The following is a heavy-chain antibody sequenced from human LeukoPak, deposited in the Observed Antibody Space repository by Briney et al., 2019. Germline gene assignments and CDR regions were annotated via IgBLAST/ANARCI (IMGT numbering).Heavy chain of an antibody. Sequence: GGSLRLSCAASGFTFSDHWMSWVRQAPGKGLEWVANIKQDGGEKYYVDSVKGRFTISRDSAKNSVYLQMNSLRAEDTAVYYCARTLRPGSYYGYYYGMDVWGQGTTVTVSS. CDR3: ARTLRPGSYYGYYYGMDV. V-gene: IGHV3-7*01. J-gene: IGHJ6*02. D-gene: IGHD1-26*01. CDR1: GFTFSDHW. CDR2: IKQDGGEK.